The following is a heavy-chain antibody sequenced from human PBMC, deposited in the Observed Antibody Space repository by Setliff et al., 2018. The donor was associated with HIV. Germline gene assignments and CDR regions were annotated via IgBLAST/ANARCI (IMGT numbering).Heavy chain of an antibody. D-gene: IGHD1-26*01. CDR3: ARVSGLSGELLYFDY. V-gene: IGHV1-3*01. CDR1: GYTFTSYA. Sequence: ASVKVSCKASGYTFTSYALHWVRQAPGQRLEWMGRINAGNGHTKYSQKFQGRVSITRDTSASTAYMELSSLRSEDTAVYYCARVSGLSGELLYFDYWGLGTLVTVSS. J-gene: IGHJ4*02. CDR2: INAGNGHT.